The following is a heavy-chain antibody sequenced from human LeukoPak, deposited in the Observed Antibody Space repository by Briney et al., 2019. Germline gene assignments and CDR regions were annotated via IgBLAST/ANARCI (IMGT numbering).Heavy chain of an antibody. Sequence: PGGSLRLSCAASGFTFSSYMMTWVRQAPGKGLEWVANIKPDGGGKCYADSVRGRFTISRDNAKNSLYLQMNSLRAEDTAVYYCASGSLWSGILVYWGQGTLVIVSS. CDR1: GFTFSSYM. CDR2: IKPDGGGK. D-gene: IGHD3-3*01. V-gene: IGHV3-7*03. J-gene: IGHJ4*02. CDR3: ASGSLWSGILVY.